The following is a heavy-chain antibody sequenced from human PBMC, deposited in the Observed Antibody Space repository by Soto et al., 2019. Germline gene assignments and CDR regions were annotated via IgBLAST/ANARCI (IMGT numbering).Heavy chain of an antibody. CDR3: ARVLGYCSGGSCANWFDP. J-gene: IGHJ5*02. V-gene: IGHV4-34*01. D-gene: IGHD2-15*01. CDR2: INHSGST. CDR1: GGSFSGYY. Sequence: SETLSLTCAVYGGSFSGYYRSWIRQPPGKGLEWIGEINHSGSTNYNLSLKSRVTISVDTSKNQFSLKLSSVTAADTAVYYCARVLGYCSGGSCANWFDPWGQGTLVTVSS.